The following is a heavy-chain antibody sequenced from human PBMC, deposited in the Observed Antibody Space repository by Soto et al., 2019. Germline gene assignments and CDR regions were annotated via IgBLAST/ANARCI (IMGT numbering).Heavy chain of an antibody. Sequence: XGSLRLSCAASGFTFSSYSMNWVRQAPGKGLEWVSSISSSSSYIYYADSVKGRFTISRDNAKNSLYLQMNSLRAEDTAVYYCAREDSSNPRLAWGQGTTVTVSS. CDR2: ISSSSSYI. J-gene: IGHJ6*02. D-gene: IGHD3-22*01. CDR1: GFTFSSYS. V-gene: IGHV3-21*01. CDR3: AREDSSNPRLA.